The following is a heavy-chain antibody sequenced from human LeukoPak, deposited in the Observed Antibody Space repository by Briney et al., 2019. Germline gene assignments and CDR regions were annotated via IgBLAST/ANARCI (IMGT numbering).Heavy chain of an antibody. CDR1: GDTFSSYA. Sequence: SVKVSCKASGDTFSSYAISWVRQAPGQGLEWMGGIIPIFGTANYAQKFQGRVTITADESTSTAYMELSSLRSEDTAVYYCARDGRDTAMGDYWGQGTLVTVSS. V-gene: IGHV1-69*01. CDR3: ARDGRDTAMGDY. CDR2: IIPIFGTA. J-gene: IGHJ4*02. D-gene: IGHD5-18*01.